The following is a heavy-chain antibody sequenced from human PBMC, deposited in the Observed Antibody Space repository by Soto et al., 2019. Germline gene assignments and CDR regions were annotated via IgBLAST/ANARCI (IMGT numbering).Heavy chain of an antibody. Sequence: AAVKVSCKASGYTFTSYAMHWVRQAPGQRLEWMGWINAGNGNTKYSQKFQGRVTITRDTSASTAYMELSSLRSEDTAVYYCARWYSSGWGDYYYYYGMDVWGQGTTVTVS. CDR2: INAGNGNT. CDR1: GYTFTSYA. V-gene: IGHV1-3*01. CDR3: ARWYSSGWGDYYYYYGMDV. D-gene: IGHD6-19*01. J-gene: IGHJ6*02.